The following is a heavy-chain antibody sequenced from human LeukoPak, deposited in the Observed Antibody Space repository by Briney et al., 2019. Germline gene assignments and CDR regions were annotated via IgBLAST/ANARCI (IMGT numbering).Heavy chain of an antibody. CDR1: GFTFSNYW. CDR3: TRVGYIDEGIDY. Sequence: EAGGSLRLSCGASGFTFSNYWMTRVRQAPGKGLEWVANIKQDGSKKSYVDSVKGRFTISRDNAKNSLYLQMNSLRAEDTAIYYCTRVGYIDEGIDYWGQGTLVTVSS. V-gene: IGHV3-7*04. D-gene: IGHD5-24*01. J-gene: IGHJ4*02. CDR2: IKQDGSKK.